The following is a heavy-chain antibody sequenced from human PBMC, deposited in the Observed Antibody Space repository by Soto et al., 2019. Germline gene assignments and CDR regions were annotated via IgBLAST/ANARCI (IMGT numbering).Heavy chain of an antibody. D-gene: IGHD2-15*01. CDR3: ARGLGSPRLNWFDP. V-gene: IGHV4-34*01. Sequence: SETLSLTCAVYGGSFSGYYWSWIRQPPGKGLEWIGEINHSGSTNYNPSLKSRVTISVDTSKNQFSLKLSSVTAADTAVYYCARGLGSPRLNWFDPWGQGTLVTVSS. CDR2: INHSGST. CDR1: GGSFSGYY. J-gene: IGHJ5*02.